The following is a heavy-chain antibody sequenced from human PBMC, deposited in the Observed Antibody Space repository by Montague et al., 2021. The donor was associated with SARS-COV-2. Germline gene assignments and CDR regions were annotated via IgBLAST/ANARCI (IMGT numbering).Heavy chain of an antibody. CDR2: IYYSGGI. CDR3: ARAVSVRRAVNWFDP. D-gene: IGHD3-10*01. V-gene: IGHV4-59*11. Sequence: SETLSLTCTVSGGSMSDHYWAWIRQPPGKGLEWLAYIYYSGGISSNASLKSRVSTSVDTSKNQFSLKLTSVTAADTAVYYCARAVSVRRAVNWFDPWGQGTLVTASS. J-gene: IGHJ5*02. CDR1: GGSMSDHY.